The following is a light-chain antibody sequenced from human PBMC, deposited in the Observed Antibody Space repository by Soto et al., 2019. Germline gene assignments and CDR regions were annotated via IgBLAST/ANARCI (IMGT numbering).Light chain of an antibody. CDR2: AAS. V-gene: IGKV1-39*01. CDR3: QQIYSYPIT. Sequence: DIELTQSPSSLSASVGDRITITCRTTQTIDDYLNWYQQKSGKAPQFLLSAASILQGGVPSRFSGSGSGTNFTLTISDLQPEDIATYYCQQIYSYPITFGQGTRLQI. CDR1: QTIDDY. J-gene: IGKJ5*01.